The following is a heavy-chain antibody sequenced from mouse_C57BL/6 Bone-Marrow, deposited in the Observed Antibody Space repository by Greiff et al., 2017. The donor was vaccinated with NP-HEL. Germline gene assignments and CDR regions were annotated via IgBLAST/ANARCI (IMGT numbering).Heavy chain of an antibody. V-gene: IGHV14-4*01. D-gene: IGHD2-5*01. J-gene: IGHJ3*01. CDR1: GFNIKDDY. CDR3: TTCPPPYSNGFAY. CDR2: IDPENGDT. Sequence: VQLKESGAELVRPGASVKLSCTASGFNIKDDYMHWVKQRPEPGLEWIVWIDPENGDTESASKFQGKATLTADTSSNTAYLQLSSLTSEDTAVYYCTTCPPPYSNGFAYWGQGTLVTVSA.